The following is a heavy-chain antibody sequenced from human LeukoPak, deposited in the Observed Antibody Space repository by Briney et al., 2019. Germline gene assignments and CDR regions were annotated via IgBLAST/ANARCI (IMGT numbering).Heavy chain of an antibody. CDR3: ARVGMDA. J-gene: IGHJ6*02. CDR2: INHSGST. CDR1: GGSLSGYY. V-gene: IGHV4-34*01. Sequence: SETLSLTCAVYGGSLSGYYWSWIRQPPGKGLERMGEINHSGSTNYSPSLKSRVTISVDTSKNQFSLKRSSVTAADTAVYYCARVGMDAWGQGTTVTVSS.